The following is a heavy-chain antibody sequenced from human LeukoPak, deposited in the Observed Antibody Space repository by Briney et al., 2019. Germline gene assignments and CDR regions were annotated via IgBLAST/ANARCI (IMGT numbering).Heavy chain of an antibody. J-gene: IGHJ4*02. Sequence: GGSLRLSCAVSGFTFSSYWMSWVRQAPGKGLEWVANIKQDGSEKYYVDSVKGRFTISRDNAKNSLYLQMNSLRAEDTAVYYCAGRSMPWGQGTLVTVSS. CDR2: IKQDGSEK. CDR3: AGRSMP. D-gene: IGHD2/OR15-2a*01. V-gene: IGHV3-7*03. CDR1: GFTFSSYW.